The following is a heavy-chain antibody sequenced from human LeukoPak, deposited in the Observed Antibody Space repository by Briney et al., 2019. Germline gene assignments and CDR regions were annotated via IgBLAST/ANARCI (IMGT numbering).Heavy chain of an antibody. V-gene: IGHV3-48*02. J-gene: IGHJ4*02. CDR3: ARRFGS. Sequence: GGSLRLSCAASGFTVSSYDMNWVRQPPGKGLEWVSYISGSSSAIYYADSVKGRFTISRDNAKNSLYLQMNRLRDEDTAVYYCARRFGSWGQGTLVTVSS. CDR2: ISGSSSAI. CDR1: GFTVSSYD.